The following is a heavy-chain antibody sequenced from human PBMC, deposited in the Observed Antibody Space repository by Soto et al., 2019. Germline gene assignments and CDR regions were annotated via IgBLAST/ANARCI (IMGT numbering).Heavy chain of an antibody. CDR1: GGSISSGGYY. CDR2: IYYSGST. V-gene: IGHV4-31*03. J-gene: IGHJ3*02. CDR3: ARGTEGAFDI. Sequence: SETLSLTCTVSGGSISSGGYYWSWIRQHPGKGLEWIGYIYYSGSTYYNPSLKSRVTISVDTSKNQFSLKLSSVTAADTAVYYCARGTEGAFDIWGQGTMVTVSS.